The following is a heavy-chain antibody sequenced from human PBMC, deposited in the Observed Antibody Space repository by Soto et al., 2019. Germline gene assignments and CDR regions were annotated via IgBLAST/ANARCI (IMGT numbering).Heavy chain of an antibody. Sequence: ASVKVCCKDSGYTFTSYDSKWVRQATGQGLEWMGWMNPNSGNTGYAQKFQGRVTMTRNTSISTAYMELSSLRSEDTAVYYCARGLAAAGTGFDPSGQGTLVTVSS. D-gene: IGHD6-13*01. CDR2: MNPNSGNT. CDR1: GYTFTSYD. J-gene: IGHJ5*02. V-gene: IGHV1-8*01. CDR3: ARGLAAAGTGFDP.